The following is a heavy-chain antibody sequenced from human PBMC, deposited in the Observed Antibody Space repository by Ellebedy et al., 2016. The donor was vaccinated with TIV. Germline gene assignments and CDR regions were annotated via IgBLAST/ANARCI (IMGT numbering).Heavy chain of an antibody. CDR3: ARILSAAGTGWFDP. CDR1: GFSLSTSGMC. Sequence: SGPTLVKPTQTLTLTCTFSGFSLSTSGMCVSWIRQPPGKALEWLARIDWDDDKYYSASLKTRLTISKDTSKNQVVLTMTNMDPVDTATYYCARILSAAGTGWFDPWGQGTLVTVSS. V-gene: IGHV2-70*11. J-gene: IGHJ5*02. CDR2: IDWDDDK. D-gene: IGHD6-13*01.